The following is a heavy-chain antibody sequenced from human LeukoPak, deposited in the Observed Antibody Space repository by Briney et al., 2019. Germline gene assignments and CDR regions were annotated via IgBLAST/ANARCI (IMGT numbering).Heavy chain of an antibody. CDR2: ISGGGGST. CDR3: AKYKNWNPALIDY. D-gene: IGHD1-1*01. CDR1: GFTFSSYA. V-gene: IGHV3-23*01. J-gene: IGHJ4*02. Sequence: GGSLRLSCAASGFTFSSYAMSWVRQSPGKGLEWVSAISGGGGSTYYADSVKGRFTISRDNSKNTLYLQMNSLRAEDTAVYYCAKYKNWNPALIDYWGQGTLVTVSS.